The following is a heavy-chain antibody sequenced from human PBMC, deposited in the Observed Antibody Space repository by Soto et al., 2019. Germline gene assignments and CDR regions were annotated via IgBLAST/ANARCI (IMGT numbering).Heavy chain of an antibody. D-gene: IGHD3-9*01. CDR3: ARDVGLDSDDFFAY. CDR2: IRGDGGQT. J-gene: IGHJ4*02. CDR1: GFTFTSYG. Sequence: GGSLRLSCTASGFTFTSYGMGWVRQAPGKGLQWVSTIRGDGGQTHYTDSVKGRFSISRDNSKNTVYLQMDPLRAEDTAMYFCARDVGLDSDDFFAYWGQGTQVTVSS. V-gene: IGHV3-23*01.